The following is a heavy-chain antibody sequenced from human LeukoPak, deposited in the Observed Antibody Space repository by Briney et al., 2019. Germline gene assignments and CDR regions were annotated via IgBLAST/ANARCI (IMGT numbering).Heavy chain of an antibody. CDR1: GYTLTELS. Sequence: GASVKVSCKVSGYTLTELSMHWVRQAPGKGLEWMGGFDPEDGETIYAQKFQGRVTMTEDTSTDTAYMELRSLRSDDTAVYYCARDFYSSGFPTTFDPWGQGTLVTVSS. V-gene: IGHV1-24*01. J-gene: IGHJ5*02. D-gene: IGHD6-19*01. CDR3: ARDFYSSGFPTTFDP. CDR2: FDPEDGET.